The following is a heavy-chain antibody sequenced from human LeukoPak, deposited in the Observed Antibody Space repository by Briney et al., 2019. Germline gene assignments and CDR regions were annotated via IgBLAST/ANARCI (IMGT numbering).Heavy chain of an antibody. CDR1: GFTVSSYS. Sequence: PGGSLRLSCAASGFTVSSYSMSWVRQVPGKGLEWVSVIYSNGDTSYYADSVKGRFTISRDNSKNTLYLQMNNLRAEHTALYFCANIRSGWHDFDHWGQGTLVTVSS. CDR3: ANIRSGWHDFDH. D-gene: IGHD6-19*01. V-gene: IGHV3-23*01. J-gene: IGHJ4*02. CDR2: IYSNGDTS.